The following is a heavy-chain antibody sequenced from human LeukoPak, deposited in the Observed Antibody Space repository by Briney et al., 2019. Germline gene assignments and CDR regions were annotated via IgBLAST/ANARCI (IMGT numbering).Heavy chain of an antibody. CDR3: ARDVGGTYCSGGSCYSRLFDY. V-gene: IGHV1-69*04. D-gene: IGHD2-15*01. J-gene: IGHJ4*02. CDR1: GGTFSSYA. Sequence: GSSVKVSCKASGGTFSSYAISWVRQAPGQGLEWMGRIIPILGIANYAQKFQGRVTITADKSTSTAYMELSSLRCEDTAVYYCARDVGGTYCSGGSCYSRLFDYWGQGTLVTVSS. CDR2: IIPILGIA.